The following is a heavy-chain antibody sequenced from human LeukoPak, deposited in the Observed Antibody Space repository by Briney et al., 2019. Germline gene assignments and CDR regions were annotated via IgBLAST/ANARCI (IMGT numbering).Heavy chain of an antibody. CDR3: ARERDSSGYYESDY. D-gene: IGHD3-22*01. CDR1: GYTFTSYA. V-gene: IGHV1-3*01. CDR2: INAGNGNT. Sequence: EASVKVSCKASGYTFTSYAMHWVRQAPGQRLEWMGWINAGNGNTKYSQKFQGRVTITRDTSASTAYMELSSLRSEDTAVYYCARERDSSGYYESDYWGQGTLVTVSS. J-gene: IGHJ4*02.